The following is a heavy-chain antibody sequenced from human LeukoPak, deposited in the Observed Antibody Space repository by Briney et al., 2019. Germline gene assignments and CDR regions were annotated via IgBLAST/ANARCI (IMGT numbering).Heavy chain of an antibody. CDR1: VFTFSNYA. J-gene: IGHJ4*02. Sequence: GWSLRLSCAASVFTFSNYAMSWVRPARGKGVEWVSALSGNGGGTYYADSVKGRFTIFRENSKNTLDVQMNRLRAQDTAIYYCAKDMEPTYNDFRSGEFDYWGQGTLVTVSS. V-gene: IGHV3-23*01. CDR2: LSGNGGGT. D-gene: IGHD3-3*01. CDR3: AKDMEPTYNDFRSGEFDY.